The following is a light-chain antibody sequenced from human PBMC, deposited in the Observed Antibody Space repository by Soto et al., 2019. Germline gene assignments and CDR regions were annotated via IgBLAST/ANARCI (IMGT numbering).Light chain of an antibody. CDR1: QSVSNSY. Sequence: EIVLTQSPGTLSLSPGERATLSCRASQSVSNSYLAWYQQKPGQAPRLLIYGASTRATGIPVRFSGSGSGTEFTLTISSLQSEDFAVYYCQHYNNWPPWTFGQGTKVEIK. J-gene: IGKJ1*01. CDR3: QHYNNWPPWT. CDR2: GAS. V-gene: IGKV3-15*01.